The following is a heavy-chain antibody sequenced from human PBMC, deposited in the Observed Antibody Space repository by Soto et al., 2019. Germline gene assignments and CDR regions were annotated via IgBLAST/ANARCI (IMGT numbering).Heavy chain of an antibody. CDR1: GGTFSSYA. J-gene: IGHJ6*02. CDR2: IIPIFGTA. V-gene: IGHV1-69*13. Sequence: ASVKVSCKASGGTFSSYAISWVRQAPGQGLEWMGGIIPIFGTANYAQKFQGRVTITADESTSTAYMELSSLRSEDTAVYYCARGYTEYSSSPHYYYYGMDVWGQGTTVTVSS. D-gene: IGHD6-6*01. CDR3: ARGYTEYSSSPHYYYYGMDV.